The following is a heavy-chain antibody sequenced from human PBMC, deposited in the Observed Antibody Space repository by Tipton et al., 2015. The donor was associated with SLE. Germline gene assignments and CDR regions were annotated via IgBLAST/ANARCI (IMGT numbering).Heavy chain of an antibody. CDR3: AKGNNWGSHCYYYMDV. CDR1: GGSISSYY. D-gene: IGHD7-27*01. Sequence: TLSLTCTVSGGSISSYYWSWIRQPPGKGLEWIGYIYYSGSTNYNPSLKSRVTISVDTSKNQFSLKLSSVTAADTAVYYCAKGNNWGSHCYYYMDVWGKGTTVTVSS. V-gene: IGHV4-59*12. J-gene: IGHJ6*03. CDR2: IYYSGST.